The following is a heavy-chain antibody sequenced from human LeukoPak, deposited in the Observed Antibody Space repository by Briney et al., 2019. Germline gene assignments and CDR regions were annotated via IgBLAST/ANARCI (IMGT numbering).Heavy chain of an antibody. CDR2: IKQDGREK. CDR3: ARVRGGSYFY. J-gene: IGHJ4*02. D-gene: IGHD1-26*01. CDR1: GFTFSSYW. V-gene: IGHV3-7*03. Sequence: GGSLRLSCAASGFTFSSYWMSWVRQAPGKGLEWVANIKQDGREKYYADSVKGLFTISRDNATNSLYLQMTSLRADDTAVYYCARVRGGSYFYWGQGTLVTVSS.